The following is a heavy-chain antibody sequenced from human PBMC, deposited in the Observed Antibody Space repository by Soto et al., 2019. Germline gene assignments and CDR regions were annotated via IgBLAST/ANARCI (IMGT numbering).Heavy chain of an antibody. Sequence: GGSLRLSCAASGFTFSSYGMHWVRQAPGKGLEWVAVISYDGSNKYYADSVKGRFTISRDNSKNTLYLQMNSLRAEDTAVYYCAKDLLGRAAIPTGMDVWGQGTTVTVSS. J-gene: IGHJ6*02. CDR3: AKDLLGRAAIPTGMDV. CDR1: GFTFSSYG. D-gene: IGHD2-21*02. CDR2: ISYDGSNK. V-gene: IGHV3-30*18.